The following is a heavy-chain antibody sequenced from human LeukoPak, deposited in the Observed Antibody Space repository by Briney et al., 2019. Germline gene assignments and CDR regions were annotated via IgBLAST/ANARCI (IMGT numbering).Heavy chain of an antibody. Sequence: GGSLRLSCAASGFTFSSYGMHWVRQAPGKGLEWVAVISTDGSNEYYADSVKGRFTISRDNSKNMLYLQMNSLRAEDTAVYYCAKVEYYHSSGYLDYWGQGTLVTGSS. CDR3: AKVEYYHSSGYLDY. J-gene: IGHJ4*02. V-gene: IGHV3-30*18. CDR2: ISTDGSNE. D-gene: IGHD3-22*01. CDR1: GFTFSSYG.